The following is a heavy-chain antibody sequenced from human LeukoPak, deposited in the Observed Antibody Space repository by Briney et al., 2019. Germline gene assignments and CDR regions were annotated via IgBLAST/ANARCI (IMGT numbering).Heavy chain of an antibody. Sequence: GGSLRLSCEASGFTFSSYWMSWVRQAPGRGLEWVANIRDDGGEIYYVDSVKGRFTISRDNAKSSLFLQMNSLRAEDAAVYYCARDKPRGSYYGSIFDSWGQGTLVAVSS. D-gene: IGHD1-26*01. CDR2: IRDDGGEI. J-gene: IGHJ4*02. CDR1: GFTFSSYW. CDR3: ARDKPRGSYYGSIFDS. V-gene: IGHV3-7*01.